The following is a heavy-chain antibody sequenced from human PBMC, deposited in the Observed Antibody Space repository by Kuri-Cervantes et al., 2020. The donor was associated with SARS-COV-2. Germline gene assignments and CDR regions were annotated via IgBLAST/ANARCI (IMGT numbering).Heavy chain of an antibody. D-gene: IGHD3-10*01. J-gene: IGHJ4*02. CDR1: GFTFRSYA. CDR2: ISGSGGST. CDR3: AKGGRSGSYYTDY. Sequence: LSLTCAASGFTFRSYAMSWVRQAPGKGLEWVSGISGSGGSTYYADSVKGRFTISRENSKTTLYLQMNSLRAEDTAVDYCAKGGRSGSYYTDYWGQGTLVTVSS. V-gene: IGHV3-23*01.